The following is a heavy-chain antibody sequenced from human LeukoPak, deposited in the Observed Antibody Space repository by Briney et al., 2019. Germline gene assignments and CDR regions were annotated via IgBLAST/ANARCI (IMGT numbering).Heavy chain of an antibody. Sequence: SVKVSCKASGGTFSSYAISWVRQAPGQGLEWMGGIIPIFGTANYAQKFQGRVTITADESTSTAYMELSSLRSEDTAVYYCARDLGGGYDLYYFDYWGQGTLVTVSS. CDR1: GGTFSSYA. CDR3: ARDLGGGYDLYYFDY. J-gene: IGHJ4*02. D-gene: IGHD5-12*01. V-gene: IGHV1-69*01. CDR2: IIPIFGTA.